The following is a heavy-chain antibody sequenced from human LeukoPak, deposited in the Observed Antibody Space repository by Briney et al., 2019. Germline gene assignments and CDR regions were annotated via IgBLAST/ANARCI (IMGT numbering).Heavy chain of an antibody. CDR2: ISGSGGST. CDR1: GFTFSSYA. CDR3: AGRGSGSYFDF. V-gene: IGHV3-23*01. J-gene: IGHJ4*02. Sequence: GGSLRLSCAASGFTFSSYAMSWVRQAPGKGLEWVSTISGSGGSTNHADSVKGRFTISRDNSKDTLYLQMNSLRAEDTAVYYCAGRGSGSYFDFWGQGTLVTVSS. D-gene: IGHD3-10*01.